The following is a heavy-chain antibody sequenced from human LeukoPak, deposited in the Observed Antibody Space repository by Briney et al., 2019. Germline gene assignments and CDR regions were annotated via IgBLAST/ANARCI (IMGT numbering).Heavy chain of an antibody. D-gene: IGHD5-12*01. CDR1: GGTFSSYA. CDR3: ASRSPYTGYDLHDY. J-gene: IGHJ4*02. Sequence: GASVKVSCKASGGTFSSYAISWVRQAPGQGLEWMGGIIPIFDTANYAQKFQDRVTINADKSTSTAYMQLSSLRSEDTAVYYCASRSPYTGYDLHDYWGQGTLVTVSS. V-gene: IGHV1-69*06. CDR2: IIPIFDTA.